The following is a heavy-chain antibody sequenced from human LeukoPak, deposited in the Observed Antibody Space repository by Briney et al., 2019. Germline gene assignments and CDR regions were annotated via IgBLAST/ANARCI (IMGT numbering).Heavy chain of an antibody. CDR2: INHSGST. V-gene: IGHV4-34*01. D-gene: IGHD6-13*01. CDR3: ARGRTRRQQLSHFDY. J-gene: IGHJ4*02. Sequence: PSVTLSLNCAGYAFTFSGYYWSRLRQPPGKGLKRHLRINHSGSTNYNPSLNSRVTISVDTSKNQCSLKLSSVTAADTAVYYCARGRTRRQQLSHFDYWGQGTLVTVSS. CDR1: AFTFSGYY.